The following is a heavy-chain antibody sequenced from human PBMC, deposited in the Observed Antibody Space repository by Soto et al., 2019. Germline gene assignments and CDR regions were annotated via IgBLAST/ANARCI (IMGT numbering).Heavy chain of an antibody. V-gene: IGHV4-34*01. CDR2: IYHSGST. D-gene: IGHD4-17*01. Sequence: PGKGLEWIGEIYHSGSTKYNPSLTSRVTISVDTSKNQFSLKLSSVTVADTAVYYCARTGRNVTSPYYFGFWG. CDR3: ARTGRNVTSPYYFGF. J-gene: IGHJ4*01.